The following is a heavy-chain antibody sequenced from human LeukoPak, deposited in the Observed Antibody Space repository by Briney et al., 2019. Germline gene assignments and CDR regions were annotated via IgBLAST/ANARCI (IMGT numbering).Heavy chain of an antibody. J-gene: IGHJ5*02. CDR3: ARSENWNYGWFDP. Sequence: SETLSLTCTVSGGSISSSSYYWGWVRQPPGKGLEWIGSIYYSGSTYYNPSLRSRVTISVDTSKNQFSLKLSSVTAADTAVYYCARSENWNYGWFDPWGQGTLVTVSS. CDR2: IYYSGST. V-gene: IGHV4-39*07. D-gene: IGHD1-7*01. CDR1: GGSISSSSYY.